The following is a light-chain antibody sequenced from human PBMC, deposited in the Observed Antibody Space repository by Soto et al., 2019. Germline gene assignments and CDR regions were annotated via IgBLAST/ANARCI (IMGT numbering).Light chain of an antibody. V-gene: IGKV2D-29*01. Sequence: DIVLTRRRLSLALIPLQRASISCKPSQSLLHSDGKTYLYWYLQRPGQPPQLLIYDVSNRFSGVPDRFSGSGSGTDFTLKISRVEAEDVGVYYCMQRTHVPITFGQGTRLEIK. J-gene: IGKJ5*01. CDR2: DVS. CDR3: MQRTHVPIT. CDR1: QSLLHSDGKTY.